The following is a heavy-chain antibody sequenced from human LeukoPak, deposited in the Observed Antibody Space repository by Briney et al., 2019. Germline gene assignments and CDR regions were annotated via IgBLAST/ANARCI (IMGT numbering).Heavy chain of an antibody. Sequence: PSETLSLTCTVSSGSISTSNYYWGWVRQPPGKALEWIGNIFYSGSTYYSPSLKSRVTISLDTSRNQFSLKLNSVTAADTAVYYCARERAGKSIAAHFDYWGQGTLVTVSS. CDR3: ARERAGKSIAAHFDY. J-gene: IGHJ4*02. V-gene: IGHV4-39*07. CDR2: IFYSGST. D-gene: IGHD6-6*01. CDR1: SGSISTSNYY.